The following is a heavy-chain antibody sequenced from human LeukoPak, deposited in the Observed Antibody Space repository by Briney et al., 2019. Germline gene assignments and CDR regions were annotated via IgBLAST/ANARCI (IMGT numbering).Heavy chain of an antibody. D-gene: IGHD6-13*01. CDR3: APIAAAGNSRNDY. V-gene: IGHV3-21*01. CDR2: ISSSSSYI. Sequence: GGSLRLSCAASGFTFSSYSMNWVRQAPGKGLEWVSSISSSSSYIYHADSVKGRFTISRDNAKNSLYLQMNSLRAEDTAVYYCAPIAAAGNSRNDYWGQGTLVTVSS. J-gene: IGHJ4*02. CDR1: GFTFSSYS.